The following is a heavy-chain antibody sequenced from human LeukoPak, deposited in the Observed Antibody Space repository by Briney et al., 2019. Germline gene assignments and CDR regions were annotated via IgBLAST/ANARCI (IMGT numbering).Heavy chain of an antibody. D-gene: IGHD3-10*01. CDR1: GYSFTSYW. J-gene: IGHJ4*02. V-gene: IGHV5-51*01. Sequence: GESLKISCKGSGYSFTSYWIGWVRQMPGKGLEWMGIIYPGDSDTRYSPSFQGQVTISADKSISTAYLQWSSLKASDTAMYYCARLYYRVGHPECFDYWGQGTLVTVSS. CDR3: ARLYYRVGHPECFDY. CDR2: IYPGDSDT.